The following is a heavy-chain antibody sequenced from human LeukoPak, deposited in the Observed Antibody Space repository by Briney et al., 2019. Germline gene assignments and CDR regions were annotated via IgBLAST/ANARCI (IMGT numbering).Heavy chain of an antibody. J-gene: IGHJ3*02. CDR2: INPNSGGT. D-gene: IGHD2-2*01. CDR1: GYTFTGYY. V-gene: IGHV1-2*02. Sequence: ASVKVSCKASGYTFTGYYMHCVRQAPGEGLEWMGWINPNSGGTNYAQKFQGRVTMTRDTSISTAYMELSRLRSDDTAVYYCARGYQLLPDAFDIWGQGTMVTVSS. CDR3: ARGYQLLPDAFDI.